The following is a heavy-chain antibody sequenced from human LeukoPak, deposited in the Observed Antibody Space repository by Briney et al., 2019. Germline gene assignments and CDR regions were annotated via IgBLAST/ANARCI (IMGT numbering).Heavy chain of an antibody. CDR2: INPGGGST. J-gene: IGHJ4*02. CDR1: GYSFTNYG. V-gene: IGHV1-46*01. CDR3: ARDRNWYDGNAFDY. D-gene: IGHD1-20*01. Sequence: ASVKVSFKASGYSFTNYGISWVRQAPGQGLEWMGIINPGGGSTSYAQKFQGRVTMTRDTSTSTVYMDLSSLRSEDTAVYYCARDRNWYDGNAFDYWGQGTLVTVSS.